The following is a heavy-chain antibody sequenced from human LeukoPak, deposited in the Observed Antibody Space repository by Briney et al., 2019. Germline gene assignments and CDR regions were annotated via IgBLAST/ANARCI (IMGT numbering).Heavy chain of an antibody. CDR3: AREAYYYYYYYMDV. Sequence: SQTLSLTCTVSGGSINSAAYHWSWIRQHPGQGLEWIGYIYYSGSTYYNPSLKSRITISVDTSKNQFSLKLSSVTAADTAVYYCAREAYYYYYYYMDVWGKGTTVTVSS. J-gene: IGHJ6*03. V-gene: IGHV4-31*03. CDR1: GGSINSAAYH. CDR2: IYYSGST.